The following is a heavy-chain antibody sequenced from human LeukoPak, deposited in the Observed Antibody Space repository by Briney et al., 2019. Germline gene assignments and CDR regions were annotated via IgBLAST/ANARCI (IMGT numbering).Heavy chain of an antibody. CDR1: GYTFTSYG. Sequence: ASVKVSCKASGYTFTSYGIGWVRQAPGQGLEWMGWISAYNGNTNYAQKLQGRVTMTTDTSTSTAYMELRSLRSDDTAVYYCVRSMGHPGGYYYYMDVWGKGTTVTVSS. CDR3: VRSMGHPGGYYYYMDV. D-gene: IGHD3-16*01. J-gene: IGHJ6*03. V-gene: IGHV1-18*01. CDR2: ISAYNGNT.